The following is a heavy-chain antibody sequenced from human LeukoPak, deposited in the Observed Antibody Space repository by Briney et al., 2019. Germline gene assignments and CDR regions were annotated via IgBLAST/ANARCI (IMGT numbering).Heavy chain of an antibody. CDR2: ISSSSSYI. Sequence: GGSLRLSCAASGFTFSSYSMNWVRQAPGKGLEWVSSISSSSSYIYYADSVKGRFTISRDNAKNSLYLQMNSLRAEDTAVNYCARDIQTYYYDSSGYYPLDYWGQGTLVTVSS. CDR3: ARDIQTYYYDSSGYYPLDY. CDR1: GFTFSSYS. D-gene: IGHD3-22*01. J-gene: IGHJ4*02. V-gene: IGHV3-21*01.